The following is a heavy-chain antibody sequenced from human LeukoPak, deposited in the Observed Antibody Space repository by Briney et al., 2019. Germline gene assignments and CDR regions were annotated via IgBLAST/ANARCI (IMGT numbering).Heavy chain of an antibody. J-gene: IGHJ4*02. Sequence: SETLSLTCTVSGGSISSSSYYWGWIRQPPGKGLEWIGSIYYSGSTYYNPSLKSRVTISVDTSKNQFSLKLSSVTAADTAVYYCARLATFRVGATDYSDYWGQGTLVTVSS. CDR1: GGSISSSSYY. V-gene: IGHV4-39*07. CDR2: IYYSGST. D-gene: IGHD1-26*01. CDR3: ARLATFRVGATDYSDY.